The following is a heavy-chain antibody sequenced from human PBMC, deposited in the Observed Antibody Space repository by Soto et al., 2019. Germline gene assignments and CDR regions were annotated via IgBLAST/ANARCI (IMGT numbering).Heavy chain of an antibody. V-gene: IGHV3-7*01. Sequence: GGSLRLSCAASGFIFSSYAMIWVRQTPGKGLEWVANIKQDGSHKYYVPSVKGRFTISRDNAKNSLYLQMNSLRAEDAAAYYCATSTGAPGNYWGQGTLVTVSS. D-gene: IGHD1-26*01. CDR2: IKQDGSHK. CDR1: GFIFSSYA. CDR3: ATSTGAPGNY. J-gene: IGHJ4*02.